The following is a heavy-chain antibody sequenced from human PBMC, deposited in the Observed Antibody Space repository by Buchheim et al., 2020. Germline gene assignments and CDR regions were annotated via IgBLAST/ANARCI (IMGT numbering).Heavy chain of an antibody. CDR2: IDPSDSYT. CDR3: ARHEASRYYGSTNWFDP. Sequence: EVQLVQSGAEVKKPGESLRISCKGSGYSFTSYWISWVRQMPGKGLEWMGRIDPSDSYTNYSPSFQGHVTISAAKSISTAYPQWSGLRASDTAMYYCARHEASRYYGSTNWFDPWGQGTL. V-gene: IGHV5-10-1*01. J-gene: IGHJ5*02. D-gene: IGHD3-10*01. CDR1: GYSFTSYW.